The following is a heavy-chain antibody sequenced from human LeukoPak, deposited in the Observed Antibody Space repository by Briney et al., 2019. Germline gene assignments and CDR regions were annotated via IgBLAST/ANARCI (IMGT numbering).Heavy chain of an antibody. CDR3: AGPRDSSGYLYFQH. J-gene: IGHJ1*01. CDR2: ISYDGSNK. CDR1: GFTFSSYW. D-gene: IGHD3-22*01. Sequence: GGSLRLSCAASGFTFSSYWMHWVRQAPGKGLEWVAVISYDGSNKYYADSVKGRFTISRDNSKNTLYLQMNSLRAEDTAVYYCAGPRDSSGYLYFQHWGQGTLVTVSS. V-gene: IGHV3-30*03.